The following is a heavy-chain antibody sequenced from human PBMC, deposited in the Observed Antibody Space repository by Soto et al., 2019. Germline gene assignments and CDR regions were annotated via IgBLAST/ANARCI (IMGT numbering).Heavy chain of an antibody. CDR3: TRDAHSSSWDPYYFDY. J-gene: IGHJ4*02. CDR2: IRSKAYGGTT. D-gene: IGHD6-13*01. V-gene: IGHV3-49*03. Sequence: GGSLRLSCTASGFTFGDYAMSWFRQAPGKGLEWVGFIRSKAYGGTTEYAASVKGRFTISRDDSKSIAYLQMNSLKTEDTAVYYCTRDAHSSSWDPYYFDYWGQGTLVTVSS. CDR1: GFTFGDYA.